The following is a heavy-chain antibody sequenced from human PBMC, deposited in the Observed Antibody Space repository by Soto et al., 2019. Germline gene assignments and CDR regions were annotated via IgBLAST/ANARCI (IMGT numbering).Heavy chain of an antibody. CDR1: GFTFSNQA. V-gene: IGHV3-23*01. Sequence: EVQLLESGGGLVQPGGSLRLSCAASGFTFSNQAMSWVRQAPGKGLEWVSGITGSGDSTFYGDSVKGRFTISRDNSKNTLHLQMNSLRAEDTAVYYCAKDPLKYSASWYLEWWGDPWGQGTLVTVSS. CDR3: AKDPLKYSASWYLEWWGDP. D-gene: IGHD2-2*01. J-gene: IGHJ5*02. CDR2: ITGSGDST.